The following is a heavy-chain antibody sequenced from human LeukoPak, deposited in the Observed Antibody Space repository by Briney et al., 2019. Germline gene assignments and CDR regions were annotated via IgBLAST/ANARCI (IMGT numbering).Heavy chain of an antibody. Sequence: SETLSLTCTVSGVSTNSYYYWGWIRQPPGKGLEWIGSIYYSGSTYYNPSLKSRVTISVDTSKNQFSLKLSSVTAADTAVYYCASLNYYGSGSYPFDYWGQGTLVTVSS. CDR1: GVSTNSYYY. CDR2: IYYSGST. J-gene: IGHJ4*02. CDR3: ASLNYYGSGSYPFDY. D-gene: IGHD3-10*01. V-gene: IGHV4-39*07.